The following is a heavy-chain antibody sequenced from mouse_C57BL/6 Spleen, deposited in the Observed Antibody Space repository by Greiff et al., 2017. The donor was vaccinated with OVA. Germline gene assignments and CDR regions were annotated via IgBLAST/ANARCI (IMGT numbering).Heavy chain of an antibody. CDR2: IDPSDSYT. D-gene: IGHD4-1*01. V-gene: IGHV1-69*01. CDR1: GYTFTSYW. J-gene: IGHJ2*01. CDR3: ARWELTADY. Sequence: QVQLQQPGAELVMPGASVKLSCKASGYTFTSYWMHWVKQRPGQGLEWIGEIDPSDSYTNYNQKFKGKSTLTVDKASSTAYMQLSSLTSEDSAVYYCARWELTADYWGQGTTLTVSS.